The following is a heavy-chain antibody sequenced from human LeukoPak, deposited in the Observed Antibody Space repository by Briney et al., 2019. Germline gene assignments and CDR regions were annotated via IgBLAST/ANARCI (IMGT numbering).Heavy chain of an antibody. Sequence: SETLSLTCAVYGGSFSGYYWSWIRQPPGKGLEWIGSIYHSGSTYYNPSLKSRVTISVDTSKNQFSLKLSSVTAADTAAYYCARETVRGDPIDYWGQGTLVTVSS. J-gene: IGHJ4*02. CDR1: GGSFSGYY. CDR2: IYHSGST. CDR3: ARETVRGDPIDY. V-gene: IGHV4-34*01. D-gene: IGHD3-10*01.